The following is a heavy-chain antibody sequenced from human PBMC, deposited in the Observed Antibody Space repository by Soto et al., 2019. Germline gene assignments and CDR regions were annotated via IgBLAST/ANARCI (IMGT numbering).Heavy chain of an antibody. Sequence: ESGGGVVQPGRSLRLSCAASGFTFSSYGMHWVRQAPGKGLEWVAVISYDGSNKYYADSVKGRFTISRDNSKNTLYLQMNSLRAEDTAVYYCAKDSSYGDYYFDYWGQGTLVTVSS. CDR2: ISYDGSNK. CDR3: AKDSSYGDYYFDY. CDR1: GFTFSSYG. D-gene: IGHD4-17*01. J-gene: IGHJ4*02. V-gene: IGHV3-30*18.